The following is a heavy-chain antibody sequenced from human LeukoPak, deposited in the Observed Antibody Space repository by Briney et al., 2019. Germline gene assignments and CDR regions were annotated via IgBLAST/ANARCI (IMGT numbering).Heavy chain of an antibody. D-gene: IGHD2-2*02. CDR2: MKRDGSEV. Sequence: GGSLRLSCAASGFTFSSYWMSWVRQAPGKGLEWVANMKRDGSEVYYANSVKGHFTISRDNAKNSLYLQMNSLRAEDTAVYYCARYTEYYFDYWGQGTLVTVSS. V-gene: IGHV3-7*01. CDR1: GFTFSSYW. CDR3: ARYTEYYFDY. J-gene: IGHJ4*02.